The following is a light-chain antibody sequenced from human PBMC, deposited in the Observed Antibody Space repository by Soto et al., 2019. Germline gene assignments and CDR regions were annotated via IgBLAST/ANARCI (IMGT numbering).Light chain of an antibody. CDR2: DVS. CDR3: QQFESLPI. Sequence: DIQMTQSPPSLSASIGDRVTITCQASQDIKNNLIWYQQKPGEAPKLLINDVSTLETGVPSRFSGSGSGTDFSFTISSLQPEDIGTYYGQQFESLPILGGGTMVDIK. V-gene: IGKV1-33*01. J-gene: IGKJ4*01. CDR1: QDIKNN.